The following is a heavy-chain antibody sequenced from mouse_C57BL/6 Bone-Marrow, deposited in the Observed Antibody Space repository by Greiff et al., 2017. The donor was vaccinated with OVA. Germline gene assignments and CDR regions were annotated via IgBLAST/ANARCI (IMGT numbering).Heavy chain of an antibody. CDR2: IDPATGGT. CDR1: GYTFTDYE. J-gene: IGHJ1*03. CDR3: TRYYYGSSWYFDV. V-gene: IGHV1-15*01. Sequence: QVQLQQSGAELVRPGASVTLSCKASGYTFTDYEMNWVKQTPVHGLEWIGAIDPATGGTAYNQKFKGKAILTADKSSSTAYMELRSLTSEDSAVYYCTRYYYGSSWYFDVWGTGTTVTVSS. D-gene: IGHD1-1*01.